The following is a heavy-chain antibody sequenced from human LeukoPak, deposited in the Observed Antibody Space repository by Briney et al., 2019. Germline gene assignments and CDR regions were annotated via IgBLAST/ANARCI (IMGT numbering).Heavy chain of an antibody. CDR1: GYTFTGYY. CDR2: INPNSGGT. D-gene: IGHD3-10*01. V-gene: IGHV1-2*02. CDR3: ARALPLIWLGELYLDY. Sequence: ASVKVSCKASGYTFTGYYMHWERQAPGQGLEWMGWINPNSGGTNYAQKFQGRVTMTRDTSISTAYMELSRLRSDDTAVYYCARALPLIWLGELYLDYWGQGTLVTVSS. J-gene: IGHJ4*02.